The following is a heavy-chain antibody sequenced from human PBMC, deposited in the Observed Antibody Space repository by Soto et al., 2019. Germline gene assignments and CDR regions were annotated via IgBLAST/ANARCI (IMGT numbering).Heavy chain of an antibody. Sequence: QVQLVQSGAEVKKPGSSVKVSCKVSGGTFSNYAIDWVRLAPGHGLEWMGGIVPIFGTTYYTQKFQGRARSIADDSTTTVYLEMSSLRSEDTAIYYCARVEAVAGLYNYHGLDVWGQGTAVTVSS. CDR2: IVPIFGTT. CDR3: ARVEAVAGLYNYHGLDV. D-gene: IGHD6-19*01. V-gene: IGHV1-69*12. J-gene: IGHJ6*02. CDR1: GGTFSNYA.